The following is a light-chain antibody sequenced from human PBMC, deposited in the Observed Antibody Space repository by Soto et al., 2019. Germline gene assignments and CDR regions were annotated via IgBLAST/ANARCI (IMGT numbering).Light chain of an antibody. CDR3: QHSDNWPL. CDR2: GAS. Sequence: EIVMTQSPATLSVSPVERVTLSGRASQSVSNNLAWYQQKPGQAPRLLIYGASTRATAIPARFSGSGSGTEFTLTISSLQSEDFAVYYCQHSDNWPLFGQGTRLEIK. J-gene: IGKJ5*01. CDR1: QSVSNN. V-gene: IGKV3-15*01.